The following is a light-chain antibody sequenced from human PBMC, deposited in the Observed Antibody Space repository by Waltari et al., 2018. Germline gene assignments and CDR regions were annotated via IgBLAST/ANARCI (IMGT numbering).Light chain of an antibody. CDR1: QSLGTN. V-gene: IGKV3-15*01. J-gene: IGKJ2*01. CDR3: QQYNNWPLYT. Sequence: ETVMTQSPATLSVSPGGRATLSCRASQSLGTNLAWYQQKPGQAPRPLIYGASSRATGVPARFGGSGSGTDFTLTISSRQSEDFVVYYCQQYNNWPLYTFGQGTKLEI. CDR2: GAS.